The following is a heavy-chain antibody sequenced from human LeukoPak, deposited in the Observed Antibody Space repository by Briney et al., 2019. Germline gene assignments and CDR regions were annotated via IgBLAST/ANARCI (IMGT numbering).Heavy chain of an antibody. Sequence: SETLSLTCTVSGGSISSSSYYWGWIRQPPGKGLEWIGSIYYSGSTYYNPSLKSRVTISVDTSKNQFSLKLSSVTAADTAVYYCARCYSGSWRMNYYGMDVWGQGTTVTVSS. J-gene: IGHJ6*02. D-gene: IGHD6-13*01. CDR2: IYYSGST. CDR3: ARCYSGSWRMNYYGMDV. CDR1: GGSISSSSYY. V-gene: IGHV4-39*07.